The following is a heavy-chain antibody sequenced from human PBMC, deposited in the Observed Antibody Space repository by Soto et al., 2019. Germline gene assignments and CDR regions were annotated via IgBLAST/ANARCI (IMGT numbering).Heavy chain of an antibody. Sequence: PSETLSLTCAVYGGSFSGYYWSWIRQPPGKGLEWIGEINHSGSTNYNPSLKSRVTISVDTSKNQLSLKLSSVTAADTAVYYCASRHCTNGVCYTDYFDYWGQGTLVTVSS. CDR2: INHSGST. D-gene: IGHD2-8*01. V-gene: IGHV4-34*01. CDR1: GGSFSGYY. CDR3: ASRHCTNGVCYTDYFDY. J-gene: IGHJ4*02.